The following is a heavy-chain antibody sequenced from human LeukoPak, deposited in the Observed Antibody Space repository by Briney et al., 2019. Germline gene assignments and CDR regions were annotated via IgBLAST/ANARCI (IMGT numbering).Heavy chain of an antibody. J-gene: IGHJ6*03. CDR1: GFTFDDYA. CDR2: ISWDGGST. Sequence: PGGFLRLSCAASGFTFDDYAMHWVRQAPGKGLEWVSLISWDGGSTYYADSVKGRFTISRDNSKNSLYLQMNSLRAEDTALYCCAKDIRPRSSSSRGPYYYYYMDVWGKGTTVTVSS. D-gene: IGHD6-6*01. CDR3: AKDIRPRSSSSRGPYYYYYMDV. V-gene: IGHV3-43D*04.